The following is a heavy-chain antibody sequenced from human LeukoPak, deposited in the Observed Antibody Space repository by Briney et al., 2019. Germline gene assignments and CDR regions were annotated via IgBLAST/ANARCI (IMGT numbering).Heavy chain of an antibody. D-gene: IGHD1-1*01. CDR3: ARGGHNHAFDI. CDR1: GFTFSSYE. CDR2: INNDGGGT. V-gene: IGHV3-74*01. Sequence: AGGSLRLSCAASGFTFSSYEMNWVRQPPGKGLVWVSRINNDGGGTIYADSVRGRFTISSDNAKNTLYLQMNSLGAEDTAVYYCARGGHNHAFDIWGQGTVVTVSS. J-gene: IGHJ3*02.